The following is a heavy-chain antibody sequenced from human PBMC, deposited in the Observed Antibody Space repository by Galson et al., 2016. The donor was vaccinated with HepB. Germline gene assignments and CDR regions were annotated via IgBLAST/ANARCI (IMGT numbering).Heavy chain of an antibody. J-gene: IGHJ6*04. CDR2: ISWNSGIK. CDR1: GFTFDDYA. V-gene: IGHV3-9*01. CDR3: VKNLGFRESVYGLDV. D-gene: IGHD3-10*01. Sequence: SLRLSCAASGFTFDDYAMHWVRQAPGKGLEWVSDISWNSGIKGYADSVKGRFTISRDNAKNSLYLQMNSLRAEDTALYYCVKNLGFRESVYGLDVWGKGTTVIVSS.